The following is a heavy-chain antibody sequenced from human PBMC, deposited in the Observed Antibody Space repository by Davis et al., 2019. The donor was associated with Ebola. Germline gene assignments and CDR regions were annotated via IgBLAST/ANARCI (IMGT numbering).Heavy chain of an antibody. CDR2: VHYSGST. Sequence: PSETLSLTCTVSGGSISSHYWSWIRQPPGKGLEWIGYVHYSGSTKYNPSLKSRVTISLDTSKNQFSLTLSSVTAADTAVYYCARETEYSGYGESWGQGTPVTVSS. CDR1: GGSISSHY. J-gene: IGHJ4*02. V-gene: IGHV4-59*11. D-gene: IGHD5-12*01. CDR3: ARETEYSGYGES.